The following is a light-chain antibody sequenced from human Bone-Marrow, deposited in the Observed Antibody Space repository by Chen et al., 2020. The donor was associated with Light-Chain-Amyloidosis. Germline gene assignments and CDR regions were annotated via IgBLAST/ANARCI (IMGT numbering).Light chain of an antibody. Sequence: QSALTQPRSVSGSPGQSVAISCTGTSSDVGGYDYVSWYQQPPGKAPKFMIYDVSKRPSGVPDRFAGYTAGNTASLTISGLQAEDEADYYCCSYAGSYTWVFGGGTKLTVL. CDR3: CSYAGSYTWV. J-gene: IGLJ3*02. V-gene: IGLV2-11*01. CDR1: SSDVGGYDY. CDR2: DVS.